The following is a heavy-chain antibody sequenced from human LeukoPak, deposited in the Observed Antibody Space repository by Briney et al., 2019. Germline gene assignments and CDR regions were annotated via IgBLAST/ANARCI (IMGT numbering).Heavy chain of an antibody. V-gene: IGHV4-34*01. CDR3: ARGRYCSSTSCANGRRGYFQH. CDR2: LNHSGST. CDR1: GGSFSGYY. Sequence: SETLSLTCAVYGGSFSGYYWSWIRQPPGKGLEWIGELNHSGSTNYNPSLKSRVTISVDTSKNQFSLKLSSVTAADTAVYYCARGRYCSSTSCANGRRGYFQHWGQGTLVTVSS. D-gene: IGHD2-2*01. J-gene: IGHJ1*01.